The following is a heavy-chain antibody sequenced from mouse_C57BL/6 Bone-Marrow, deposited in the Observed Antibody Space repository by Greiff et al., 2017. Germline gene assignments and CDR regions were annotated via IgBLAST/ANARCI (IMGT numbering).Heavy chain of an antibody. V-gene: IGHV1-81*01. J-gene: IGHJ3*01. CDR1: GYTFTSYG. D-gene: IGHD4-1*01. CDR2: IYPRSGNT. Sequence: VQLVESGAELARPGASVKLSCKASGYTFTSYGISWVKQRTGQGLEWIGEIYPRSGNTYYNEKFKGKATLTADNSSSTAYMELRSLTSEDSAVYVCARENWDWFAYWGQGTLVTVSA. CDR3: ARENWDWFAY.